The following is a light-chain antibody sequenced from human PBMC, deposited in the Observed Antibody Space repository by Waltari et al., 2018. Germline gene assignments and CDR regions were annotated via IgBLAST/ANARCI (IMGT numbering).Light chain of an antibody. Sequence: DIQMTQSPSSLSSSLGDRVTITCRASQNIGHYLNWFQQRPGKAPKLLIFATSGLHSGVPPRFSGSGSGTDFTLTISSLQPEDSATYYCQQSYSAFRTFGGGTKVQIK. CDR2: ATS. CDR1: QNIGHY. CDR3: QQSYSAFRT. V-gene: IGKV1-39*01. J-gene: IGKJ4*01.